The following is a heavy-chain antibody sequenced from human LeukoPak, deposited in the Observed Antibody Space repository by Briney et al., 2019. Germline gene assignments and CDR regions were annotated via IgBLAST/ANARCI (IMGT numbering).Heavy chain of an antibody. Sequence: PGGSLRLSCAASGFTFDGYAMHWVRQAPGKGLEWVSGISWNSGSIGYADSVKGRITISRDNAKRSLYLQMNSLRDEDTALYYCAKGGTVTTNYYLDSWGQGTLVTVSS. CDR2: ISWNSGSI. J-gene: IGHJ4*02. V-gene: IGHV3-9*01. D-gene: IGHD4-17*01. CDR1: GFTFDGYA. CDR3: AKGGTVTTNYYLDS.